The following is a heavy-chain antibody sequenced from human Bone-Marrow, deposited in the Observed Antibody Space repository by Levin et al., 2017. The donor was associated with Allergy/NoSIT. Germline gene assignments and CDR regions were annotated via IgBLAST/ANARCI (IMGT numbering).Heavy chain of an antibody. J-gene: IGHJ3*02. CDR2: IYSGGRG. CDR1: GFTVSSNH. V-gene: IGHV3-53*01. D-gene: IGHD3-10*01. CDR3: AIYGSGNDYSAFDI. Sequence: GASVKVSCAAFGFTVSSNHMSWVRQAPGKGLEWVSLIYSGGRGYYADSVRGRFTISRDNSKNTLYLQLNSLRAEDTAVYYCAIYGSGNDYSAFDIWGQGTMVTVSS.